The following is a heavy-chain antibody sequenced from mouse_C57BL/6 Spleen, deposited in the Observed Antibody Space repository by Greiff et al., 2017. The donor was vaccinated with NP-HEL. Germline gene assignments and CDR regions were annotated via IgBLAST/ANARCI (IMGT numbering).Heavy chain of an antibody. J-gene: IGHJ2*01. V-gene: IGHV5-4*03. CDR2: ISDGGSYT. CDR1: GFTFSSYA. Sequence: EVKLMESGGGLVKPGGSLKLSCAASGFTFSSYAMSWVRQTPEKRLEWVAIISDGGSYTYYPDNVKGRFTISRDNAKNNLYLQMSHLKSEDTAMYYCARGADGRFDYWGQGTTLTVSS. CDR3: ARGADGRFDY.